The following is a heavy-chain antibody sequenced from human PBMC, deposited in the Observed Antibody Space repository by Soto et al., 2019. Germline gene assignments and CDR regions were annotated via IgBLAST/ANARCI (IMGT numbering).Heavy chain of an antibody. CDR1: GDSFTKYT. D-gene: IGHD1-1*01. V-gene: IGHV1-69*01. Sequence: QVQVVQSGAEVKKPGSSVRVSCKASGDSFTKYTVNWVGQAPRQGLEWMGGIIPRFGTTNYAPTLQDRVTITADASMNTVYMELSSLRSDDTALYYCARGRGLYNSGRSQLDSWGQGTLVTVSS. CDR2: IIPRFGTT. CDR3: ARGRGLYNSGRSQLDS. J-gene: IGHJ4*02.